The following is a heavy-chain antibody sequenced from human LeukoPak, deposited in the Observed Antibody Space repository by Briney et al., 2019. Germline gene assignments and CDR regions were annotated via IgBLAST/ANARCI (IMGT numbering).Heavy chain of an antibody. J-gene: IGHJ4*02. D-gene: IGHD1-26*01. CDR2: IWYDGSNK. Sequence: GRSLRLSCAASGFTFSSYGMHWVRQAPGKGLEWVAVIWYDGSNKYYADSVKGRFTISRDISTNTLYLQMNSLRAEDAAVYYCARSTYSGSWSYFDYWGQGTLATVSS. CDR1: GFTFSSYG. V-gene: IGHV3-33*01. CDR3: ARSTYSGSWSYFDY.